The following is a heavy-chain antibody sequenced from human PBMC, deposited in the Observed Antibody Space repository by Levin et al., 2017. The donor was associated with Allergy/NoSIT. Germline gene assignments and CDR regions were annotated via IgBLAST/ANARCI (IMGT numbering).Heavy chain of an antibody. CDR2: IYYSGST. Sequence: SQTLSLTCPVSGGSISSSSYYWGWIRQPPGKGLEWIGSIYYSGSTYYNPSLKSRVTISVDTSKNQFSLKLSSVTAADTAVYYCASLAAAGNGGNWGQGTLVTVSS. CDR3: ASLAAAGNGGN. CDR1: GGSISSSSYY. V-gene: IGHV4-39*01. J-gene: IGHJ4*02. D-gene: IGHD6-13*01.